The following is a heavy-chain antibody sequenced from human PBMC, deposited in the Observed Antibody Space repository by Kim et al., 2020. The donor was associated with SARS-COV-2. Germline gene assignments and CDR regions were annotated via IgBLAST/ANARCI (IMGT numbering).Heavy chain of an antibody. Sequence: SVKVSCKASGGTFSSYAISWVRQAPGQGLEWMGGIIPIFGTANYAQKFQGRVTITADESTSTAYMELSSLRSEDTAVYYCARDLWGITMVQGVHTGYYYGMDVWGQGTTVTVSS. J-gene: IGHJ6*02. CDR3: ARDLWGITMVQGVHTGYYYGMDV. CDR1: GGTFSSYA. V-gene: IGHV1-69*13. CDR2: IIPIFGTA. D-gene: IGHD3-10*01.